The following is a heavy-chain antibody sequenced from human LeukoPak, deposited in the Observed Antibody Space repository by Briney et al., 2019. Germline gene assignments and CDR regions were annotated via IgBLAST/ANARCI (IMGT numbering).Heavy chain of an antibody. D-gene: IGHD3-10*01. V-gene: IGHV3-15*01. CDR2: IKSKTEGGTT. Sequence: GGSLRLSCAASGFTFSNAWMSWVRQAPGKGLEWVGRIKSKTEGGTTDYAAPVKGRFTISRDDSKNTLYLQMNSLKTEDTAVYYCTTPGSLIDYWGQGTLVTVSS. CDR3: TTPGSLIDY. J-gene: IGHJ4*02. CDR1: GFTFSNAW.